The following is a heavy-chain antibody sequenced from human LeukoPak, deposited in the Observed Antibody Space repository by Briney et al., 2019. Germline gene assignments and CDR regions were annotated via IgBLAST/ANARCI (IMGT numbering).Heavy chain of an antibody. Sequence: SETLSLTCTVSGGSISSSSYYWGWIRQPPGKGLEWIGSIYYSGSTYYNPSLKSRVTISVDTSKNQFSLKLSSVTAADTAVYYCAGSSWRGYYYYYMDVLGKGTTVTVSS. CDR1: GGSISSSSYY. J-gene: IGHJ6*03. CDR2: IYYSGST. D-gene: IGHD6-13*01. V-gene: IGHV4-39*07. CDR3: AGSSWRGYYYYYMDV.